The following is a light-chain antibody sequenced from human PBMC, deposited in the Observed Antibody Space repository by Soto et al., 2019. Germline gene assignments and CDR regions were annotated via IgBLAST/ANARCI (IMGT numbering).Light chain of an antibody. J-gene: IGKJ1*01. Sequence: EIVMTQSPATLSVSPGERATLSCRASQSVTSKLAWYQQKPGQPPRLLIYDTSTRATGIPARFSGSGSGTQFSLTISSLQSEDFAVYYCQQYDNWPRTFGQGTKVEIK. CDR2: DTS. CDR1: QSVTSK. CDR3: QQYDNWPRT. V-gene: IGKV3-15*01.